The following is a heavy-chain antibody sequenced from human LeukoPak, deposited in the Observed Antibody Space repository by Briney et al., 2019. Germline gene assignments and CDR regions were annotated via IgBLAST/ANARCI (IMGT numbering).Heavy chain of an antibody. CDR3: AKDWTPQNRVYDFLDA. CDR1: GFAFGVHA. Sequence: PGGSLRLSCVGSGFAFGVHAMSWVRQAPGKGPEWVATIGSGADLFYAESVKGRFTISRDDPRNTVWLQMNSLRAEDTALYYCAKDWTPQNRVYDFLDAWGQGTQVNVS. D-gene: IGHD3/OR15-3a*01. V-gene: IGHV3-23*01. J-gene: IGHJ5*02. CDR2: IGSGADL.